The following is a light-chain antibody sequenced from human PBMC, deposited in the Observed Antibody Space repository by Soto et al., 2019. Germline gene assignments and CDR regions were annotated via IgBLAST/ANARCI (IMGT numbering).Light chain of an antibody. CDR3: QQPRYSPST. J-gene: IGKJ5*01. Sequence: LYLCGGRSVIITCRASLSISRYLHWYHQQPGKGPKVLIYGASSLQSGVSSRFSGSGSETEYNLTMSSLRPEYLASFYCQQPRYSPSTVGGGTRLEIK. CDR1: LSISRY. CDR2: GAS. V-gene: IGKV1-39*01.